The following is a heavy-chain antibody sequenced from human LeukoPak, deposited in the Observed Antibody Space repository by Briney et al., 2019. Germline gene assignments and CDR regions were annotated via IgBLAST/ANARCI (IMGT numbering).Heavy chain of an antibody. CDR2: TYYRSKWYN. V-gene: IGHV6-1*01. J-gene: IGHJ6*03. Sequence: SQTLSLTCAISGDSVSSNSAAWNWIRQSPSRGLEWLGRTYYRSKWYNDYAVSVKSRITINPDTSKNQFSLQLNSVTPEDTAVYYCARDRIRGENADSSSWYPIIFYYYYYMDVWGKGTTVTISS. D-gene: IGHD6-13*01. CDR3: ARDRIRGENADSSSWYPIIFYYYYYMDV. CDR1: GDSVSSNSAA.